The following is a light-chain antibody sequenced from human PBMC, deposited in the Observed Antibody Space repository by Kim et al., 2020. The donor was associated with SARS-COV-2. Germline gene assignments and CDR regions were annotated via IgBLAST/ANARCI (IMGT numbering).Light chain of an antibody. J-gene: IGKJ4*01. Sequence: LSPGERSTPACPASQCVTSYLAWYQHQPGHAPTLLIYDASNTPTGLPARFSVSRSETSFSLTISSLQPEDFSVYYCQQRSNCPPTFVGGTKVDI. V-gene: IGKV3-11*01. CDR1: QCVTSY. CDR2: DAS. CDR3: QQRSNCPPT.